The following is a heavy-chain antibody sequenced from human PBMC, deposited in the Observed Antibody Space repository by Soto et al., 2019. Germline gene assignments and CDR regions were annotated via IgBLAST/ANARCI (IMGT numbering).Heavy chain of an antibody. CDR1: GFTFSSYA. V-gene: IGHV3-30-3*01. CDR2: MSYDGSNK. D-gene: IGHD3-16*01. Sequence: QVQLVESGGGVVQPGRSLRLSCAASGFTFSSYAMHWVRRAPGKGLEWMAVMSYDGSNKYYADSVKGRLTISRDNSTNTLYLQMNSLRPEDTALYYCARDGGAYWGQGTLVIVSS. CDR3: ARDGGAY. J-gene: IGHJ4*02.